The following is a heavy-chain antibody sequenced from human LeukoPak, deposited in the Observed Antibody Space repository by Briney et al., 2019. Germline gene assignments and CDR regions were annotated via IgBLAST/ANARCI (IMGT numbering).Heavy chain of an antibody. V-gene: IGHV3-49*04. J-gene: IGHJ6*02. CDR2: IRSKAYGGTT. Sequence: PGRSLRLSCTASGFTFGDYAMSWVRQAPGKGLEWVGFIRSKAYGGTTEYAASVKGRFTISRDNAGNSLYLQMNSLRAEDTGVYYCAKDRAYYGHYGLDVWGQGTTVTVSS. D-gene: IGHD1-26*01. CDR1: GFTFGDYA. CDR3: AKDRAYYGHYGLDV.